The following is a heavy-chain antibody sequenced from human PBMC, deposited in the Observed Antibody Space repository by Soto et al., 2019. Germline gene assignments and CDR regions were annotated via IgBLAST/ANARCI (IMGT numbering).Heavy chain of an antibody. J-gene: IGHJ5*02. D-gene: IGHD7-27*01. CDR2: ISGSSGFV. V-gene: IGHV3-21*01. Sequence: EVQLVESGGGLVKPGGSLRLSCTASGFTFSNHNMNWVRQAPGKGLEWLSSISGSSGFVSYADSVKGRFTISRHNAKSSVFLQMNSLRVEDTAVYFCARDDVSRTGEEGLLDPWGQGTLVTVSS. CDR1: GFTFSNHN. CDR3: ARDDVSRTGEEGLLDP.